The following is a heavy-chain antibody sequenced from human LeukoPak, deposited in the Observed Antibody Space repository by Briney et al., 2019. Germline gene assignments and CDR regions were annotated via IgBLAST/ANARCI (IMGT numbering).Heavy chain of an antibody. CDR2: MNPNSGNT. CDR3: ARGLDDWDAFDI. J-gene: IGHJ3*02. V-gene: IGHV1-8*01. Sequence: GASVKVSCKASGYTFTSYDNNWVRQATGQGLEWMGWMNPNSGNTGYAQKFQGRVTMTRNTSISTAYMELSSLRSEDTAVYYCARGLDDWDAFDIWGQGTMVTVSS. CDR1: GYTFTSYD. D-gene: IGHD3-9*01.